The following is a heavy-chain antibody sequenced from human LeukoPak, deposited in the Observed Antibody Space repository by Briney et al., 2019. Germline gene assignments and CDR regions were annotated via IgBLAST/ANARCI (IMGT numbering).Heavy chain of an antibody. Sequence: SETLSLTCAVYRGPFSVYSWTWIRQSPGKGLEWIGENSHRGSANYSPSLKSRVTVSVDTAERQFSLNLRSVTAADTAVYYCARRALYDKSYSYYHYYMDVWGKGTTVTVSS. V-gene: IGHV4-34*01. J-gene: IGHJ6*03. CDR2: NSHRGSA. CDR3: ARRALYDKSYSYYHYYMDV. CDR1: RGPFSVYS. D-gene: IGHD3-9*01.